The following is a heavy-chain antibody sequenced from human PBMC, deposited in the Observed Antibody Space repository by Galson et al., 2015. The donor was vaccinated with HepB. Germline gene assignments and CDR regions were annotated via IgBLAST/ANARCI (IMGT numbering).Heavy chain of an antibody. Sequence: SLRLSCAASGFTFSSYAMHWVRQAPGKGLEWVAVISYDGSNKYYADSVKGRFTISRDNSKSTLYLQMNSLRAEDTAVYYCARDYATSWYFNHYYGMDGWGQGTTVTVSS. D-gene: IGHD6-13*01. CDR1: GFTFSSYA. V-gene: IGHV3-30*04. CDR2: ISYDGSNK. J-gene: IGHJ6*02. CDR3: ARDYATSWYFNHYYGMDG.